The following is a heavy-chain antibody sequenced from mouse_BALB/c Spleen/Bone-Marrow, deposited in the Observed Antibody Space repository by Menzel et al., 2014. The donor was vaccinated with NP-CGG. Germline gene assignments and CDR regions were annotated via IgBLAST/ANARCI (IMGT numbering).Heavy chain of an antibody. CDR1: GYTFTSYW. CDR2: IYPGSGST. Sequence: LQQSGYELVRPGASVKLSCKASGYTFTSYWMHWVKQRPGYGLEWIGNIYPGSGSTNYDEKFKSKATLTVDTSSSTAYMQLSSTTSEDSAVYYCTPRLRYWGQGTTLTVSS. V-gene: IGHV1S22*01. CDR3: TPRLRY. J-gene: IGHJ2*01. D-gene: IGHD1-2*01.